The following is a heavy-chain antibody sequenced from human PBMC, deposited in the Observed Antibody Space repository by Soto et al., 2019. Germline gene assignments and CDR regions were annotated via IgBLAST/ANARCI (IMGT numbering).Heavy chain of an antibody. CDR1: GGSISSYY. V-gene: IGHV4-59*08. CDR3: ARLGYGLVVVAAFDAFDI. J-gene: IGHJ3*02. CDR2: IYYSGGT. D-gene: IGHD2-15*01. Sequence: PSETLSLTCTVSGGSISSYYWSWIRQPPGKGLEWIGYIYYSGGTNYNPSLKSRVTISVDTSKNQFSLKLSSVTAADTAVYYCARLGYGLVVVAAFDAFDIWGQGTMVTVSS.